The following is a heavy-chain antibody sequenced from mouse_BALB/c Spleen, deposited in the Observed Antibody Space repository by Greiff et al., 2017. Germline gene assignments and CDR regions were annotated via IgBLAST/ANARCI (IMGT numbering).Heavy chain of an antibody. CDR2: IDPENGNT. Sequence: VQLQQSGAELVRPGALVKLSCKASGFNINDYYMHWVKQRPEQGLEWIGWIDPENGNTIYDPKFQGKASITADTSSNTAYLQLSSLTSEDTAVYYCASYGNFFAYWGQGTLVTVSA. J-gene: IGHJ3*01. D-gene: IGHD2-1*01. V-gene: IGHV14-1*02. CDR1: GFNINDYY. CDR3: ASYGNFFAY.